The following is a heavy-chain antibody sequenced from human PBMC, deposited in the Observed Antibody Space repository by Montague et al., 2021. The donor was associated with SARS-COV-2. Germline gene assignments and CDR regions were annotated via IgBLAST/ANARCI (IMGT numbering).Heavy chain of an antibody. CDR3: ARENTVTTFGGPYYFDS. D-gene: IGHD4-17*01. CDR1: GSSVRSYY. Sequence: SETLSLTYIVSGSSVRSYYWSWIRQPPGKGLEWIGYIYYSGSTNYNPSLKSRVTISVDTSKNQFSLKLSSVTAADTAVYYCARENTVTTFGGPYYFDSWGQGTLVTVSS. CDR2: IYYSGST. V-gene: IGHV4-59*02. J-gene: IGHJ4*02.